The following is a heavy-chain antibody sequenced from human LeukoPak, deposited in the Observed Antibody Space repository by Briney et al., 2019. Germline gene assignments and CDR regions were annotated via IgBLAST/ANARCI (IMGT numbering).Heavy chain of an antibody. J-gene: IGHJ5*02. D-gene: IGHD6-13*01. CDR2: IYYSGST. CDR1: GGSISSSSYY. Sequence: SETLSLTCTVSGGSISSSSYYWGWICQPPGKGLEWIGSIYYSGSTYYNPSLKSRVTISVDTSKNQFSLKLSSVTAADTAVYYCARHNSSSWSSKYNWFDPWGQGTLVTVSS. V-gene: IGHV4-39*01. CDR3: ARHNSSSWSSKYNWFDP.